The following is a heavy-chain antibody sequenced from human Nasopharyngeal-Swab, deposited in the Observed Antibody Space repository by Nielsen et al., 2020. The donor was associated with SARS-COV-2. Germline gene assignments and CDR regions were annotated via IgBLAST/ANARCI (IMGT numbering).Heavy chain of an antibody. D-gene: IGHD3-3*01. V-gene: IGHV3-33*01. CDR3: ARADDLWSGYPYGMDV. CDR2: IWYDGSNK. Sequence: GGSLRLSCAASGFTFSSYGMHWVRQAPGKGLEWVAVIWYDGSNKYYADSVKGRFTISRDNSKNTLYLQMNSLRAEDTAVYYCARADDLWSGYPYGMDVWGQGTTVTVSS. J-gene: IGHJ6*02. CDR1: GFTFSSYG.